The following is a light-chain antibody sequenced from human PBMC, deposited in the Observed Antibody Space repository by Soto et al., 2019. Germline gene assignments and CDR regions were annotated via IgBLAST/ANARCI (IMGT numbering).Light chain of an antibody. Sequence: DIQVTQSPSSVSASVGDRVTITCRASQSINWYLNWYQQKPGKAPNLLIYAASSLQSGVPSRFSGSGSGTEFTLTISSLQPDDFATYYCQQYNSYFWTFGQGTKVDIK. J-gene: IGKJ1*01. CDR2: AAS. V-gene: IGKV1-16*01. CDR1: QSINWY. CDR3: QQYNSYFWT.